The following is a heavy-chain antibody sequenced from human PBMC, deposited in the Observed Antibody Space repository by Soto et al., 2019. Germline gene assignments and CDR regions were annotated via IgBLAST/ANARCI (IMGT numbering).Heavy chain of an antibody. CDR3: AAGRGAAAGSDY. J-gene: IGHJ4*02. CDR2: IVVGSGNT. CDR1: GFTFTSSA. Sequence: QMQLVQSGPEVKKPGTSVKVSCKASGFTFTSSAVQWVRQARGQRLEWIGWIVVGSGNTNYAQKFQERVTITRDMSTSTAYMELSSLRSEDTAVYYCAAGRGAAAGSDYWGQGTLVTVSS. V-gene: IGHV1-58*01. D-gene: IGHD6-13*01.